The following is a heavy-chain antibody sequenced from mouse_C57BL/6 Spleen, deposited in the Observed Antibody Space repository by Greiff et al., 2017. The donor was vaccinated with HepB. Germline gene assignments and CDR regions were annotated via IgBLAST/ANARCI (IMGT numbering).Heavy chain of an antibody. V-gene: IGHV1-55*01. D-gene: IGHD2-5*01. CDR3: ARYAYYSNYEDY. CDR1: GYTFTSYW. Sequence: QVQLQQPGAELVKPGASVKMSCKASGYTFTSYWITWVKQRPGQGLEWIGDIYPGSGSTNYNEKFKSKATLTVDTSSSTASMQLSSLTSEDSAVYYCARYAYYSNYEDYWGQGTTLTVSS. J-gene: IGHJ2*01. CDR2: IYPGSGST.